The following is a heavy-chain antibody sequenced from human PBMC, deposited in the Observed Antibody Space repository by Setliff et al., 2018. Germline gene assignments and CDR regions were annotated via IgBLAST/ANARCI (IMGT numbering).Heavy chain of an antibody. Sequence: SETLSLTCTVSGGSISSSSYYWGWIRQSPGKGLEWIGEINHSGSTNYNPSLKSRVTISVDTSKNQFSLKLSSVTAADTALYYCTVYNTGSSKDHYWGQGTPVTVSS. J-gene: IGHJ4*02. CDR3: TVYNTGSSKDHY. V-gene: IGHV4-61*05. CDR2: INHSGST. CDR1: GGSISSSSYY. D-gene: IGHD2-8*02.